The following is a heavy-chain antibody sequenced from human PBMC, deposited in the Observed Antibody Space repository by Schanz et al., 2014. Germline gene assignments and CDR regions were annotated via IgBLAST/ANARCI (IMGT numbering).Heavy chain of an antibody. D-gene: IGHD5-12*01. CDR3: ARAFGGYDTAGALDY. Sequence: QVQLVQSGGEMKKPGASVKVSCKASGYTFVSYSMHWVRQAPGQGLEWMGIINPSGGSTTYAQKFQGWVTMTRDTSISTAYMELSRLKSDDTAVYYCARAFGGYDTAGALDYWGQGTLVTVSS. V-gene: IGHV1-2*04. CDR2: INPSGGST. J-gene: IGHJ4*02. CDR1: GYTFVSYS.